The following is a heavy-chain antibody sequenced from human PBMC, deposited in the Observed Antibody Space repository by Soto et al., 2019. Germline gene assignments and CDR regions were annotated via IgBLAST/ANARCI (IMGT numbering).Heavy chain of an antibody. Sequence: TLSLTFGVSGYSLTSGYHWGWIRQPPGKGLEWIGTIYHSGTTYYNPSLMSRVTMSVDTSKNQFSLKVTSATAADTAVYFCVRVYGRSSCFFDSWGQGTLVTVSS. CDR3: VRVYGRSSCFFDS. D-gene: IGHD6-6*01. CDR2: IYHSGTT. CDR1: GYSLTSGYH. J-gene: IGHJ4*02. V-gene: IGHV4-38-2*01.